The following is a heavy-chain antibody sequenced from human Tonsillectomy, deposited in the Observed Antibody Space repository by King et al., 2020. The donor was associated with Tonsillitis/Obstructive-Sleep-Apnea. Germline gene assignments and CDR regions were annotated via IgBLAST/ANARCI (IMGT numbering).Heavy chain of an antibody. J-gene: IGHJ4*02. CDR2: IFTGGTT. CDR1: GFTVNSNH. CDR3: AREGNYGDPGFDY. D-gene: IGHD4-17*01. V-gene: IGHV3-53*01. Sequence: VQLVESGGGLIQSGGSLRLSCAASGFTVNSNHMSWVRQAPGKGLEWGSLIFTGGTTSYAQSVKGRFTISRDNSKNTLYLQMDSLRPEDTVVYYCAREGNYGDPGFDYWGQGTLVFVSS.